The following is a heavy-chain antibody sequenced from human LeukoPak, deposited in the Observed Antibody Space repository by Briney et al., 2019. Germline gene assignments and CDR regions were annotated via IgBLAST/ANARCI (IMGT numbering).Heavy chain of an antibody. Sequence: ASVKVSCKASGYTFTSYGISWVRQAPGQGLEWMGWISAYNGNTNYAQKLQGRVTMTTDTSTSTAYMELRSLRSEDTAVYYCASTLPESVAADYWGRGTLATVSS. CDR3: ASTLPESVAADY. V-gene: IGHV1-18*01. CDR2: ISAYNGNT. CDR1: GYTFTSYG. D-gene: IGHD6-19*01. J-gene: IGHJ4*02.